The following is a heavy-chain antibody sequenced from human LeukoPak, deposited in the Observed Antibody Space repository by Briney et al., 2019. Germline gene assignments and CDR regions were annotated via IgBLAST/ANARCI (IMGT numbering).Heavy chain of an antibody. J-gene: IGHJ4*02. Sequence: GGSLRLSCAASGFTFSNYGMSWVRQAPGKGLEWVSDISGSGATTYYADSVKGRFTISRDNSKNTLYLQMNSLRAEDTAIYYCANGIDHWGQGTLVTVSS. CDR2: ISGSGATT. CDR1: GFTFSNYG. D-gene: IGHD1-14*01. CDR3: ANGIDH. V-gene: IGHV3-23*01.